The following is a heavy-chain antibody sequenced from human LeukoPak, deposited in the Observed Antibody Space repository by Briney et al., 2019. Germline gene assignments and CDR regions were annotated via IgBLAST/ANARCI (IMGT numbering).Heavy chain of an antibody. D-gene: IGHD3-16*02. CDR3: AKDMITFGGVIAPGAFDI. CDR2: ISSSSSYI. V-gene: IGHV3-21*01. Sequence: GGSLRLSCAASGFTFSSYWMSWVRQAPGKGLEWVSSISSSSSYIYYGDSVKGRFTISRDNAKNSLYLQMNSLRAEDTAVYYCAKDMITFGGVIAPGAFDIWGQGTMVTVSS. CDR1: GFTFSSYW. J-gene: IGHJ3*02.